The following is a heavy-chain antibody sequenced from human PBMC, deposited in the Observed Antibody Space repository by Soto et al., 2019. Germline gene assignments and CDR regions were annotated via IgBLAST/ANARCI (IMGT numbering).Heavy chain of an antibody. CDR2: ISHDGSNK. V-gene: IGHV3-30*18. D-gene: IGHD1-26*01. Sequence: VRLSCAASGFTFSSYGMHWVRQAPGKGLEWVAVISHDGSNKYYADSVKGRFTISRDNSKNTLYLQMNSLRAEDTAVYYCAKVRGRGGSYYPNFDYWGQGTLVTVSS. CDR3: AKVRGRGGSYYPNFDY. J-gene: IGHJ4*02. CDR1: GFTFSSYG.